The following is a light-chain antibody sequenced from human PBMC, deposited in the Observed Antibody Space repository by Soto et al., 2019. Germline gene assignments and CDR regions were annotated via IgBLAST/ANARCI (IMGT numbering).Light chain of an antibody. CDR3: QQRSNSIT. CDR2: DAS. Sequence: EIVLTQSPATLSLSPGERATLSCRASQSVSSYLAWYQQKPGQAPRLLIYDASNRATGIPARFSGSGSGTDFTLTISSLEPEDFAVXYCQQRSNSITFGQGTRLEMK. CDR1: QSVSSY. J-gene: IGKJ5*01. V-gene: IGKV3-11*01.